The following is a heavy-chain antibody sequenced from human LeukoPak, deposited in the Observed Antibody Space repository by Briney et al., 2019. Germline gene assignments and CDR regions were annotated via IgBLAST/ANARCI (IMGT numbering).Heavy chain of an antibody. V-gene: IGHV3-23*01. D-gene: IGHD3-16*01. CDR3: AKDNYGGVYAS. Sequence: GESLRLSCAASGFIFRNFGMSWIRQAPGKGLEWVSHISDVVAHTWYADSVKGRFITSRDNSNNGVFLQMNSLRPEDTALYYCAKDNYGGVYASWGQGTLVTVSS. CDR1: GFIFRNFG. CDR2: ISDVVAHT. J-gene: IGHJ5*02.